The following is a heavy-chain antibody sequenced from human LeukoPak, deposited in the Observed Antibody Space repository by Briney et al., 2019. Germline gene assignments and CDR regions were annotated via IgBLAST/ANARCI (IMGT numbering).Heavy chain of an antibody. CDR1: GFTFSTYA. D-gene: IGHD3-10*01. CDR2: IIISGGGT. J-gene: IGHJ4*02. CDR3: AKGSNYGFGYYFDY. Sequence: GGSLRLSCAASGFTFSTYAMGWVRQAPGKGLEWVSSIIISGGGTYYADSVKGRFTISRDNSKNTLYLQMNSLRAEDTAVYYCAKGSNYGFGYYFDYWGQGTLDTVSS. V-gene: IGHV3-23*01.